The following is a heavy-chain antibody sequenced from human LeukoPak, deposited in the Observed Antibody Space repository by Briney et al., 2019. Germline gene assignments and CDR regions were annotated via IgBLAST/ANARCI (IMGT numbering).Heavy chain of an antibody. J-gene: IGHJ6*02. D-gene: IGHD3-3*01. CDR2: ISGSGSTI. CDR1: GFTFSNYG. Sequence: QPGGSLRLSCAASGFTFSNYGMNWVSQAAGKGLEWVSYISGSGSTIYYADSVKGRFTIYRDNAKYSLYLQMNSLRGEDTAVYYCARSLSWSYFGVDVWGPGTTVTVSS. V-gene: IGHV3-48*03. CDR3: ARSLSWSYFGVDV.